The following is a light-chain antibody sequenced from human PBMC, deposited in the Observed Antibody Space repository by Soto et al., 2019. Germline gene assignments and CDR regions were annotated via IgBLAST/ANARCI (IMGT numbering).Light chain of an antibody. CDR2: DVN. J-gene: IGLJ1*01. V-gene: IGLV2-11*01. CDR3: CSYAGSYTYV. CDR1: SSDVGGYNY. Sequence: QSALAQPRSVSGSPAQSVTISCTGSSSDVGGYNYVSWYQQHPGKAPKPMIYDVNKRPSGVPDRFSGSKSGNTASLTISGLQAEDEADYYCCSYAGSYTYVFGTGTKVTVL.